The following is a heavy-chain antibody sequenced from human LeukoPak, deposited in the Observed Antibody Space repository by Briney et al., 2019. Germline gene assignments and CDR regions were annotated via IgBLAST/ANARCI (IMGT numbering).Heavy chain of an antibody. CDR1: GFTFSSFT. D-gene: IGHD6-6*01. CDR3: ARDPGAYSSSPIDY. Sequence: GGSLRLSCAASGFTFSSFTMNWVRQAPGKGLEWVSSIGSSSSYIYSADSVKGRFTISRDNARNSLYLRMNSLRAEDTAVYYCARDPGAYSSSPIDYWGQGTLVTVSS. V-gene: IGHV3-21*01. CDR2: IGSSSSYI. J-gene: IGHJ4*02.